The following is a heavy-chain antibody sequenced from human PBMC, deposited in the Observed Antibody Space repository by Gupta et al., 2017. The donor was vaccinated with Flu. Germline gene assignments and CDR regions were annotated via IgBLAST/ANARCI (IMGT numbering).Heavy chain of an antibody. D-gene: IGHD3-16*01. CDR3: ARDPGGVTSSPNWFDP. CDR2: TYYRSKWYN. Sequence: QVQLRQSGPGLVKPSQTLSLTCAISGDRVSSNSAAWNWIRQSPSRGLEWLGRTYYRSKWYNDYAVSVRSRITINPDTSKNQFSLQLNSVTPEDTAVYYCARDPGGVTSSPNWFDPWGQGTLVTVSS. J-gene: IGHJ5*02. V-gene: IGHV6-1*01. CDR1: GDRVSSNSAA.